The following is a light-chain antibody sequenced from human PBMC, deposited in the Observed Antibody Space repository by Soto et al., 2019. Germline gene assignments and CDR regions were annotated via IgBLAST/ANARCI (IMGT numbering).Light chain of an antibody. CDR1: SSDVGAYNY. CDR2: EVS. V-gene: IGLV2-14*01. Sequence: QSALTQPASVSGSPGQSITVSCTGTSSDVGAYNYVSWYQQHPGKAPKLIIYEVSYRPSGVSGRFSGSKSGNTASLTISGLQAEDEADYYCSSYTTTSTRFLFGGGTKVTV. J-gene: IGLJ3*02. CDR3: SSYTTTSTRFL.